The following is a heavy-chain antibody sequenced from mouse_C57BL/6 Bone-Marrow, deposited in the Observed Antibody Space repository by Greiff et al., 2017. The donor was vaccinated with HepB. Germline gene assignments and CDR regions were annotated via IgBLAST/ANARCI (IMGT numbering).Heavy chain of an antibody. Sequence: QVQLQQPGAELVKPGASVKMSCKASGYTFTSYWITWVKQRPGQGLEWIGDIYPGSGSTNYNEKFKSKATLTVDTSSSTAYMQLSSLTSEDSAVEYCASIYYDYDEGAMDYWGQGTSVTVSS. CDR2: IYPGSGST. D-gene: IGHD2-4*01. CDR3: ASIYYDYDEGAMDY. V-gene: IGHV1-55*01. J-gene: IGHJ4*01. CDR1: GYTFTSYW.